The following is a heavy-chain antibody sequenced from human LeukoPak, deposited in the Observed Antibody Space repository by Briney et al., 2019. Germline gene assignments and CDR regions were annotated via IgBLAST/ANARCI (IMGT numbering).Heavy chain of an antibody. V-gene: IGHV3-53*01. D-gene: IGHD3-22*01. J-gene: IGHJ4*02. CDR3: ARDPGSGYLFDY. Sequence: GGSLRLSYAASGFTFSSYGMHWVRQAPGKGLEWVSVIYSGGSTYYADSVKGRFTISRDNSKNTLYLQMNSLRAEDTAVYYCARDPGSGYLFDYWGQGTLVTVSS. CDR2: IYSGGST. CDR1: GFTFSSYG.